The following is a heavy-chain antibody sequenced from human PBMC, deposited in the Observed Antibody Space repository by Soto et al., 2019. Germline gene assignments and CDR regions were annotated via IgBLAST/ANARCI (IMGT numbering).Heavy chain of an antibody. J-gene: IGHJ4*02. Sequence: QVQLQESGPGLVKPSQTLSLTCTVSGGSISSGDYYWSWIRQPPGKGLEWIGYIYYSGSTYYNPSLKSRVTISVDTSKNPFSLKLSSVTAADTAVYYCARVLDYGDYRYYFDYWGQGTLVTVSS. CDR1: GGSISSGDYY. CDR3: ARVLDYGDYRYYFDY. V-gene: IGHV4-30-4*01. CDR2: IYYSGST. D-gene: IGHD4-17*01.